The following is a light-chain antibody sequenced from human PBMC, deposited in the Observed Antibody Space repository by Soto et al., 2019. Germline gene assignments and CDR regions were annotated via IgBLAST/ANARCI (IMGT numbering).Light chain of an antibody. J-gene: IGKJ2*01. V-gene: IGKV3-15*01. CDR3: QQYNNWSPSYT. Sequence: EIVMTQSPATLSVSPGERATLSCRASQSVSSNLAWYQQKPGQAPRLLIYGASTRATGIPARFSGSGSGTEFTLTISSLHSEDFAVYYCQQYNNWSPSYTFGQGTKLEIK. CDR2: GAS. CDR1: QSVSSN.